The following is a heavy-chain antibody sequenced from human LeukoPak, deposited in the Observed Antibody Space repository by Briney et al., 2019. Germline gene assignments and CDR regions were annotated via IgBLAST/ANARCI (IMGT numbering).Heavy chain of an antibody. CDR1: GYTFTSYY. D-gene: IGHD3-3*01. CDR2: INPSGGST. Sequence: ASVKVSCKASGYTFTSYYMHWVRQAPGQGLERMGIINPSGGSTSYAQKFQGRVTMTRDTSTSTVYMELSSLRSEDTAVYYCARGDGDFWSGYYNPSFDYWGQGTLVTVSS. V-gene: IGHV1-46*01. J-gene: IGHJ4*02. CDR3: ARGDGDFWSGYYNPSFDY.